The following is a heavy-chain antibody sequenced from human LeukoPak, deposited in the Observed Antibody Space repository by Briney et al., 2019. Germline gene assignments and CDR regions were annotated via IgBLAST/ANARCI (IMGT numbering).Heavy chain of an antibody. D-gene: IGHD3-16*01. CDR3: ATDRVGGSIRPI. CDR1: GYTPTELS. V-gene: IGHV1-24*01. CDR2: FDPEDGET. J-gene: IGHJ3*02. Sequence: GASVKVSSKVSGYTPTELSMHWVRPAPGKGLEWRGGFDPEDGETIYAQKFQGRVAMTEDTSTDTAYMELSSLRSEDTAVYYCATDRVGGSIRPIWGQGTMVTVSS.